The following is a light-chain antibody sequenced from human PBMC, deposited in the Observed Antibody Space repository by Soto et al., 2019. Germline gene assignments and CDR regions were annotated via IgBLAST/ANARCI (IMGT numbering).Light chain of an antibody. J-gene: IGKJ1*01. V-gene: IGKV3-11*01. CDR2: LTS. Sequence: EVVMTQSPATLSVSPGDRVTLSCRASQAVNTRLAWYQHKPGQAPRLLIYLTSNRAAGIPARFSGNGSETDFTLTISDVEPEDFAVYYCHQRQSWPRTFGQGTKVDIK. CDR3: HQRQSWPRT. CDR1: QAVNTR.